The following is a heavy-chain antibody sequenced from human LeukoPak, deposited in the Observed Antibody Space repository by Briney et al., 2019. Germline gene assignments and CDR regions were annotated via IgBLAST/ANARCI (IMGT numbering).Heavy chain of an antibody. Sequence: PSETLSLTCSVSGDSISSGGYYWHWIRQHPEKGLEWIGYIYSTGTTYYNPSLTSRLTMSLDTSKNQFSPKVTSVTAADTAVYFCARDRPDTTSPTTVGRFDPWGQGTLVTVSS. CDR3: ARDRPDTTSPTTVGRFDP. D-gene: IGHD1-26*01. J-gene: IGHJ5*02. CDR2: IYSTGTT. V-gene: IGHV4-31*03. CDR1: GDSISSGGYY.